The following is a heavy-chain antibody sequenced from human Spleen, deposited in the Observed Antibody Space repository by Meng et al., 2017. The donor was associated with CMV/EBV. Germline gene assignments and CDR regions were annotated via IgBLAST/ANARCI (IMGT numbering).Heavy chain of an antibody. V-gene: IGHV3-7*01. CDR3: AISLGNPGVDY. Sequence: GESLKISCAASGFTFSSYAMHWVRQAPGKGLEWVANIKHDGIEKYYVDFVKGRFTISRDNAKNSLYLQMNSLRVEDTAVYYCAISLGNPGVDYWGQGTLVTVSS. CDR1: GFTFSSYA. J-gene: IGHJ4*02. CDR2: IKHDGIEK.